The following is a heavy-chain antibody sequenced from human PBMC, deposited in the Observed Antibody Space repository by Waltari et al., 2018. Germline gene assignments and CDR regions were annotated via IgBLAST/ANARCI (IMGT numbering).Heavy chain of an antibody. CDR2: IKSKTDGGTT. V-gene: IGHV3-15*01. J-gene: IGHJ3*02. Sequence: EVQLVESGGGLVKPGGSLRLSCAASGFTCSNAWMRWVRQAPGKGLEWVGRIKSKTDGGTTDYAAPVKGRFTISRDDSKNTLYLQMNSLKTEDTAVYYCTSEVVAANLDAFDIWGQGTMVTVSS. CDR3: TSEVVAANLDAFDI. CDR1: GFTCSNAW. D-gene: IGHD2-15*01.